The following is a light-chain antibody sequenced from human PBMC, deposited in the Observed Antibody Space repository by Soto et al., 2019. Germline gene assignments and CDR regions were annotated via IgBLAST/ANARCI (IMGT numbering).Light chain of an antibody. CDR1: QGIRDS. CDR2: AAS. J-gene: IGKJ1*01. Sequence: DIQMTQSPSSLSASVGDRVTITCRASQGIRDSLAWYHQKPGEVPKLLIFAASALQSGVPSRFSGGGSGTDFTLTITNLLPEDVATYYCHSYDSSPSWTFGQGTRVEIK. CDR3: HSYDSSPSWT. V-gene: IGKV1-27*01.